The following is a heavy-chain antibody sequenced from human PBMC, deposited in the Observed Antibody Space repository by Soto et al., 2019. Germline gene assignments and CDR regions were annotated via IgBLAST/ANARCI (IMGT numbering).Heavy chain of an antibody. CDR2: IYPGDSDT. CDR1: GYSFTSYW. J-gene: IGHJ3*01. CDR3: PSPFLAPFCRARRDVFAV. V-gene: IGHV5-51*01. Sequence: GEALKISCKGSGYSFTSYWIGWVRQMPWKGLEWMGIIYPGDSDTRYSPSFQGQVTISADKSISTAYLQWSSLKASDTAMYYCPSPFLAPFCRARRDVFAVRGQG. D-gene: IGHD3-3*02.